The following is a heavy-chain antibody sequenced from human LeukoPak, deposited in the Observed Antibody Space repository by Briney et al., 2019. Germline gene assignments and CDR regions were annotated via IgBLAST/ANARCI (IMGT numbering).Heavy chain of an antibody. J-gene: IGHJ4*02. Sequence: ASETLSLTCTLSGGSTSTYYWSWIRQPPGKGLEWIGYIYHSGSTNYNPSLKSRVTISVDTSKNQFSLKLSSVTAADTAVYYCARGGGYASPIGYRGQGALVTVSS. CDR3: ARGGGYASPIGY. D-gene: IGHD5-12*01. CDR2: IYHSGST. V-gene: IGHV4-59*01. CDR1: GGSTSTYY.